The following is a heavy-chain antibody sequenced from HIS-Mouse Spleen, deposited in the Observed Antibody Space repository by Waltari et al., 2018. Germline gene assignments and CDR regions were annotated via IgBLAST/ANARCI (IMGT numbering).Heavy chain of an antibody. CDR3: AREIPYSSSWYDWYFDL. CDR1: GVSISRSSYY. J-gene: IGHJ2*01. D-gene: IGHD6-13*01. V-gene: IGHV4-39*07. Sequence: QLQLQESGPGLVKPSETLSLTCTGSGVSISRSSYYWGRSRQPPGKGLELIGSIYYSGSTYYNPSLKSRVTISVDTSKNQFSLKLSSVTAADTAVYYCAREIPYSSSWYDWYFDLWGRGTLVTVSS. CDR2: IYYSGST.